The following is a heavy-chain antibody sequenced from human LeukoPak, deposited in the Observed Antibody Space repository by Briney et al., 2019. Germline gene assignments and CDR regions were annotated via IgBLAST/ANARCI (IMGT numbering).Heavy chain of an antibody. Sequence: PSETLSLTCTVSGGSISSGYYYWNWIRHHPGKGLEWLGFIHYSGSTYYNPSLRSQVTISIDTSKNQFSLNLSSVTAADAAVYCCARDGIAATGSPFDYWGQGALVTVSS. V-gene: IGHV4-31*01. D-gene: IGHD6-13*01. CDR1: GGSISSGYYY. J-gene: IGHJ4*02. CDR2: IHYSGST. CDR3: ARDGIAATGSPFDY.